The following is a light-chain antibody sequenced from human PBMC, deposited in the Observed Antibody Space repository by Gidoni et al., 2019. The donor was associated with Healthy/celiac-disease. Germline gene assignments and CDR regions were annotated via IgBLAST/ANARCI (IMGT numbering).Light chain of an antibody. Sequence: SYELTQPPSVSVSPGQTASITCSGDKLGDKYACWYQQKPGQSPVLVIYQDSKRPSGIPERVSGSNSGNTATLTISGTQAMDEDDYYCQAWDSSTVVFGGGTKLTVL. CDR3: QAWDSSTVV. V-gene: IGLV3-1*01. CDR2: QDS. CDR1: KLGDKY. J-gene: IGLJ2*01.